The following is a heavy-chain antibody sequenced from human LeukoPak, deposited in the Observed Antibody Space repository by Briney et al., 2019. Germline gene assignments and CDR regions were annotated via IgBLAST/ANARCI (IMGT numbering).Heavy chain of an antibody. Sequence: GRSLRLSCTASGFTLSNFGMHWVRQAPAKGLEWVAVISDDGSNTFYADSVKGRFTISRDNSKNTLYLQLNSLRPEDTAVYYCAKDADTATIIYWYFDLWGRGTLVTVSS. CDR3: AKDADTATIIYWYFDL. J-gene: IGHJ2*01. D-gene: IGHD5-18*01. V-gene: IGHV3-30*18. CDR2: ISDDGSNT. CDR1: GFTLSNFG.